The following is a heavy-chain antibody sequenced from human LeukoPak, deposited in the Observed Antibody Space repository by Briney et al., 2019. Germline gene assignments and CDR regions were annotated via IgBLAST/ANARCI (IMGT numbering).Heavy chain of an antibody. J-gene: IGHJ4*02. CDR1: GFTFSSYS. CDR2: ISSSSSTI. Sequence: GGSLRLSCAASGFTFSSYSMNWVRQAPGKGLEWVSYISSSSSTIYYADSVKGRFTITRDNAKNSLYLQMNSLRAEDTAVYYCARNWGVDLFDYWGQGTLVTVSS. D-gene: IGHD7-27*01. CDR3: ARNWGVDLFDY. V-gene: IGHV3-48*04.